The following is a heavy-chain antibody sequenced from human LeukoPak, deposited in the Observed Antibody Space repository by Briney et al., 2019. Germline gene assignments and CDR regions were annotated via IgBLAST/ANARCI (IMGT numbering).Heavy chain of an antibody. CDR1: GFTFNTFG. CDR2: ISYDGSNK. Sequence: GGSLRLSCAASGFTFNTFGTHWVRQAPGKGLEWVAVISYDGSNKYSADSVKGRFAISRDNSKNTLYLQMNSLRAGDTAVYYCATDHGFHYGAYFDYWGQGTLVTVSS. V-gene: IGHV3-30*03. D-gene: IGHD4-17*01. J-gene: IGHJ4*02. CDR3: ATDHGFHYGAYFDY.